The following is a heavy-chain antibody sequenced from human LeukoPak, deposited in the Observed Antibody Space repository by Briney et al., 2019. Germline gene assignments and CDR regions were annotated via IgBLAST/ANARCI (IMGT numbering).Heavy chain of an antibody. V-gene: IGHV3-23*01. CDR3: AKECSGSLKYFDY. D-gene: IGHD6-13*01. J-gene: IGHJ4*01. CDR1: GFTFSSYA. Sequence: GGSLRLSCAASGFTFSSYAMSWVRQAPGKGLEWVSVISGSGTATAYADSVKGRFTISRDNSKNTPYLQINSLRAEDTAIYFCAKECSGSLKYFDYWGLGTLVTVSS. CDR2: ISGSGTAT.